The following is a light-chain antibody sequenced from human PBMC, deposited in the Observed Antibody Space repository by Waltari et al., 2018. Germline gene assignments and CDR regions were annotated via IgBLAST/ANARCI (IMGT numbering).Light chain of an antibody. CDR2: DAS. Sequence: DIQMTQSPSTLSASVGDRVTITCRASQRISNWLAWYQQQPGQAPKFLIYDASSLESGVPSRFSGSGSGTEFTLTISSLQPDDFATYFCQQYNDYPFTFGQGTKLEVK. CDR1: QRISNW. CDR3: QQYNDYPFT. V-gene: IGKV1-5*01. J-gene: IGKJ2*01.